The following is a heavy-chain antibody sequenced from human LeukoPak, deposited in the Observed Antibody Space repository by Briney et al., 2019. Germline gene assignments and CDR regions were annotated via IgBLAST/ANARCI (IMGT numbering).Heavy chain of an antibody. CDR1: GYSFTSYW. Sequence: GESLKISCKGSGYSFTSYWIGWVRQMPGKGLEWMGIIYPGDSDTRYSPSFQGQVTISADKSISTAYLQWSSLKASDTAMYYCAMTTQYQLLPFDYWGQGTLVTVSS. V-gene: IGHV5-51*01. D-gene: IGHD2-2*01. CDR3: AMTTQYQLLPFDY. J-gene: IGHJ4*02. CDR2: IYPGDSDT.